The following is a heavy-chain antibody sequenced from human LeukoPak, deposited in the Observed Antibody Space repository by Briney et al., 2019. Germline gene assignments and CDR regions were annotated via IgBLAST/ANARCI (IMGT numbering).Heavy chain of an antibody. CDR2: INHSGSA. CDR1: GGSFSGDY. CDR3: ARARGYNWYFDL. D-gene: IGHD5-18*01. V-gene: IGHV4-34*01. Sequence: SETLSLTCAVYGGSFSGDYGSWIRLPPGKGLEWIGEINHSGSANYNPSLKGRVTISFDTSKNQFSLKLISVTAADTAVYYCARARGYNWYFDLWGRGTLVTVSS. J-gene: IGHJ2*01.